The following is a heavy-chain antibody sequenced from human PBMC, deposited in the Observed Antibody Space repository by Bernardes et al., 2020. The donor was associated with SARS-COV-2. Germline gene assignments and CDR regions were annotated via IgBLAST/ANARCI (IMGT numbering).Heavy chain of an antibody. CDR3: ARDIARTTVVTPAAMDV. V-gene: IGHV1-69*13. J-gene: IGHJ6*02. CDR1: GGTFSSYA. CDR2: IIPIFGTA. Sequence: SVKVSCKASGGTFSSYAISWVRQAPGQGLEWMGGIIPIFGTANYAQKFQGRVTITADESTSTAYMELSSLRSEDTAVYYCARDIARTTVVTPAAMDVWGQGTTVTVSS. D-gene: IGHD4-17*01.